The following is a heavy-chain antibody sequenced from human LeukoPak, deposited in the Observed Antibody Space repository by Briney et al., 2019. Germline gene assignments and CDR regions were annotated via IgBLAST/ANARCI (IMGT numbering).Heavy chain of an antibody. CDR2: ISSSGRTI. J-gene: IGHJ6*03. D-gene: IGHD2-21*01. CDR1: GFTLSSFE. V-gene: IGHV3-48*03. Sequence: GGSLRLSCAASGFTLSSFEMNWVRQAPGKGLEWVSYISSSGRTIYYADSVKGRFTISRDNSKNTLYLQMISLTTEDTAVYYCAKIPYYYYYMDVWGKGTTVTVSS. CDR3: AKIPYYYYYMDV.